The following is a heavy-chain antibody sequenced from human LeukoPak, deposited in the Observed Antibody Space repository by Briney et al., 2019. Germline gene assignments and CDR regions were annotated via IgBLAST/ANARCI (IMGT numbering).Heavy chain of an antibody. Sequence: GASVKVSCKASGYSFTAYYLHWVRQAPGQGLEWMGWINPNSGGTNYAQKFQGRVTMTRDTSISTAYMELSRLRSDDTAVYYCARAYADYYDSSGYSEYFDYWGQGTLVTVSS. J-gene: IGHJ4*02. CDR1: GYSFTAYY. V-gene: IGHV1-2*02. D-gene: IGHD3-22*01. CDR3: ARAYADYYDSSGYSEYFDY. CDR2: INPNSGGT.